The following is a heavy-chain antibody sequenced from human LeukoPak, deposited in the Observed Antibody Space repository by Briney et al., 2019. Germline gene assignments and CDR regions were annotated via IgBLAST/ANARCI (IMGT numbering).Heavy chain of an antibody. CDR1: GGSVNSGTYY. CDR2: IYYSGST. Sequence: SETLSLTCTVSGGSVNSGTYYWSWIRQPPGKGLEWIGFIYYSGSTNYNPSLKSRVTISVDTSKNQFSLKLNSVTAADTAVYYCAGGRPYSNYFDYWGQGTLVTVSS. CDR3: AGGRPYSNYFDY. D-gene: IGHD1-26*01. V-gene: IGHV4-61*01. J-gene: IGHJ4*02.